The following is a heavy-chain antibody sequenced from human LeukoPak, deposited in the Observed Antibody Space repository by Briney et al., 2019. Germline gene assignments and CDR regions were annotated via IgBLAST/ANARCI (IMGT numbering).Heavy chain of an antibody. CDR1: GFTFSSYW. J-gene: IGHJ4*02. V-gene: IGHV3-7*01. CDR3: ARVSYYGSGRPGY. Sequence: GGSLRLSCAASGFTFSSYWMSWVRQAPGKGLEWVANIKQDGSEKYYVDPVKGRFTISRDNAKNSLYLQMNSLRAEDTAVYYCARVSYYGSGRPGYWGQGTLVTVSS. CDR2: IKQDGSEK. D-gene: IGHD3-10*01.